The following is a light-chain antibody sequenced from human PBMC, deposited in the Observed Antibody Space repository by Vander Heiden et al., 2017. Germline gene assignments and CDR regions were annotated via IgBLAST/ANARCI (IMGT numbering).Light chain of an antibody. CDR2: WAS. CDR3: QQYYSSPLT. V-gene: IGKV4-1*01. Sequence: DIVMTQSADSLAVSLGERAAIHCKSSQSVLDSSNSKNYLAWYQQKPGQPPKLLIYWASTRESGVPDRFGGSGSGTDFTLTISSLQAEYVAIYYCQQYYSSPLTFGGGTKVEIK. CDR1: QSVLDSSNSKNY. J-gene: IGKJ4*01.